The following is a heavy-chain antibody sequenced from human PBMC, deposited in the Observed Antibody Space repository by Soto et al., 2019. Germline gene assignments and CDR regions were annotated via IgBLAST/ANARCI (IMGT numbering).Heavy chain of an antibody. D-gene: IGHD3-22*01. V-gene: IGHV3-30-3*01. Sequence: GGSLRLSCAASGFTFSSYAMHWVRQALGKGLEWVAVISYDGSNKYYADSVKGRFTISRDNSKNTLYLQMNSLRAEDTAVYYCARGPTYYYDSSGYRGSSHDYWGQGTLVTVSS. CDR3: ARGPTYYYDSSGYRGSSHDY. J-gene: IGHJ4*02. CDR2: ISYDGSNK. CDR1: GFTFSSYA.